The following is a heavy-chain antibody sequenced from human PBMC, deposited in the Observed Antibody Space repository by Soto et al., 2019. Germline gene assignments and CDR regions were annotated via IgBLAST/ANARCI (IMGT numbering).Heavy chain of an antibody. CDR2: IYRTGST. J-gene: IGHJ4*02. Sequence: PSETLSLTCADSGASFTSNDWWTWVRQPPGRGLEWIGEIYRTGSTNYNPSLKSRVTISLDKSENQFSLKVTSLTAADTAVYYCASRDPGTSVDYWGQGTLVTVSS. CDR3: ASRDPGTSVDY. V-gene: IGHV4-4*02. D-gene: IGHD1-7*01. CDR1: GASFTSNDW.